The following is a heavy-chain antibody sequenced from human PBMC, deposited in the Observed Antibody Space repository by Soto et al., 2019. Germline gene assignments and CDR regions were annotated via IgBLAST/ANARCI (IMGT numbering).Heavy chain of an antibody. Sequence: SGGSLRLSYAASGFTFSSYGMHWVRQAPGKGLEWVAVIWYDGSDKYYADSVKGRFTISRDNSKNTLYLQMNSLRAEDTAVYYCARGITYYDILTGYSGFDYWGQGTLVTVSS. CDR3: ARGITYYDILTGYSGFDY. D-gene: IGHD3-9*01. V-gene: IGHV3-33*01. CDR1: GFTFSSYG. CDR2: IWYDGSDK. J-gene: IGHJ4*02.